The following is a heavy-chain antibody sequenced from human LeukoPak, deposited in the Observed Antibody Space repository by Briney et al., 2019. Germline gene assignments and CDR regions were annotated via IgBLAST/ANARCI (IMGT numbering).Heavy chain of an antibody. CDR2: IKQDGSDK. Sequence: PGGSLRLSCAASGFTFNNYYMSWVRQAPGKGLEWVANIKQDGSDKYYVDSVKGRFTISRDNAKNSLYLQMNSLRAEDTAVYYCARDGWAARPGYYFDYWGQGTLVTVSS. J-gene: IGHJ4*02. V-gene: IGHV3-7*01. D-gene: IGHD6-6*01. CDR3: ARDGWAARPGYYFDY. CDR1: GFTFNNYY.